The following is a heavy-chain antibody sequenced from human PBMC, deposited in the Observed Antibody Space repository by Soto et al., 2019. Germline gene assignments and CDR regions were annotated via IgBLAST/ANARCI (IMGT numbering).Heavy chain of an antibody. CDR2: ISGYNGDT. V-gene: IGHV1-18*01. D-gene: IGHD2-8*01. CDR3: AKNGQPPYYYYGMDV. J-gene: IGHJ6*02. CDR1: GYTFSRYG. Sequence: QGQLVQSGPEVKKPGASVKVSCKTSGYTFSRYGISWVRQAPGQGLEWMGWISGYNGDTNYAQKVQGRVTMTIETSTYKAYMELRSLTSDDRAIYYCAKNGQPPYYYYGMDVWGQGTTVSVSS.